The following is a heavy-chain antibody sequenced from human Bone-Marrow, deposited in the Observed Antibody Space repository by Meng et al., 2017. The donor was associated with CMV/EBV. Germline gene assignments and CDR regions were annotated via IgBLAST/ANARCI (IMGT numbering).Heavy chain of an antibody. Sequence: GGSLRLSCAASGFTFSGSAMHWVRQASGKGLEWVGRIRSKVNSYATAYAASVKGRFTISRDDSKNTAYLQMNSLKTEDTAVYYCTRHHDYTSPHYYYYGMDVWGQGTTVTVSS. V-gene: IGHV3-73*01. J-gene: IGHJ6*02. CDR3: TRHHDYTSPHYYYYGMDV. D-gene: IGHD4-11*01. CDR1: GFTFSGSA. CDR2: IRSKVNSYAT.